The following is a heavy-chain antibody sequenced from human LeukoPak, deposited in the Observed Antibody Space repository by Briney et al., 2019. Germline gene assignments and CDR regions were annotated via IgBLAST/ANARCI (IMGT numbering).Heavy chain of an antibody. D-gene: IGHD2-2*01. V-gene: IGHV3-7*01. Sequence: GGSLRLSCAASGFTFNGYWMSWVRQAPGKGLEWVANIKEDGSAQYYVGSVKGRFTISKDNAKNSLNLQMNSLRAEDTAVYYCATSSNAPGNHWGQGTLVTVSS. J-gene: IGHJ5*02. CDR3: ATSSNAPGNH. CDR1: GFTFNGYW. CDR2: IKEDGSAQ.